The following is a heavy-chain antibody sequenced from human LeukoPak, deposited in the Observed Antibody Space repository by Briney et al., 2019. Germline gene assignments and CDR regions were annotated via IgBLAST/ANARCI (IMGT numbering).Heavy chain of an antibody. Sequence: GGSLRLSCVASGYTFSSFSINWVRQAPGKGLEWVSRIKSDGSTNYADSVKGRFTISRDNAKNTVSLQMNSLRTEDTGVYYCARAPSEIGGYYPEYFRHWGQGTLVTVSS. V-gene: IGHV3-74*01. J-gene: IGHJ1*01. CDR3: ARAPSEIGGYYPEYFRH. CDR1: GYTFSSFS. D-gene: IGHD3-22*01. CDR2: IKSDGST.